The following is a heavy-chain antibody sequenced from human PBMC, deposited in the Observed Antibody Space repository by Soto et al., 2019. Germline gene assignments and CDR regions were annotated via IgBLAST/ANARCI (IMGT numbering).Heavy chain of an antibody. Sequence: EVQVLESGGGLVQPGGSLRLSCAATGFTFNNFAMNWVRQGPGKGLEWVSGISGGGDATRYADSVKGRFTISRDNAESMVYLDMYSLIPDDTAIYYCAKNIHSPSGFDYWGQGTPVTVSS. V-gene: IGHV3-23*01. J-gene: IGHJ4*02. CDR1: GFTFNNFA. CDR3: AKNIHSPSGFDY. D-gene: IGHD3-10*01. CDR2: ISGGGDAT.